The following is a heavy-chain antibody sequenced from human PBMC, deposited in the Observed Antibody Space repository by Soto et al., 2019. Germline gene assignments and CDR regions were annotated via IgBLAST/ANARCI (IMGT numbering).Heavy chain of an antibody. D-gene: IGHD6-13*01. J-gene: IGHJ6*02. CDR3: VKQHNRNNYYGMDV. V-gene: IGHV3-30*18. Sequence: GGSLRLSCAASGFTFGSYGMHWVRQAPGKGLEWVAVISYDGSNKYYADSVKGRFTISRDNSKNTLYLQMNSLRAEDTAVYYCVKQHNRNNYYGMDVWGQGITVTVSS. CDR1: GFTFGSYG. CDR2: ISYDGSNK.